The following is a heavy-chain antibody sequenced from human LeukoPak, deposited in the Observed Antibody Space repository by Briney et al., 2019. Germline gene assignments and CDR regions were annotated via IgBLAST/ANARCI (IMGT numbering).Heavy chain of an antibody. D-gene: IGHD2-15*01. V-gene: IGHV4-59*01. CDR1: GGSISRYY. J-gene: IGHJ5*02. Sequence: SETLSLTCTVSGGSISRYYWSWIRQPPGEGREWIGYIYYSGSANYNPSLKSRVTTSVDTSKNQFSLKLSSVTAADTAVYYCASLGDYSVWFGPWGQGTLVTVSS. CDR3: ASLGDYSVWFGP. CDR2: IYYSGSA.